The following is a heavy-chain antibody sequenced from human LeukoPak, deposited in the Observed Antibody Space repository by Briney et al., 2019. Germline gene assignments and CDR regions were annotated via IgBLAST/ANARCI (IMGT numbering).Heavy chain of an antibody. V-gene: IGHV3-48*04. Sequence: GGSLRLSCAASGFIFSDYSMNWVRQAPGKGLEWLSYISSITSTTSYADSVKGRFTISRDNANNSLYLQMNSLRGDDTAVYFCARAMRRANPLDSWGLGTRVTVS. D-gene: IGHD1-26*01. J-gene: IGHJ4*02. CDR3: ARAMRRANPLDS. CDR1: GFIFSDYS. CDR2: ISSITSTT.